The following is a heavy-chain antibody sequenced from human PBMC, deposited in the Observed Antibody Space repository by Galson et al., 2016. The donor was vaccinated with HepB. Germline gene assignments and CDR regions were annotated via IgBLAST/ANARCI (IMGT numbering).Heavy chain of an antibody. J-gene: IGHJ3*02. CDR3: ARVTCGGGACQDVFAI. CDR2: IYHDGGT. Sequence: SETLSLTCAVSGGSISTDSWWHWVRQPPGQGLEWIGEIYHDGGTNYNPSLKSRLSMSVAKSKNQFSLNLSSVTAADAAVYYCARVTCGGGACQDVFAIWGQGIMVTVSS. D-gene: IGHD2-21*02. V-gene: IGHV4-4*02. CDR1: GGSISTDSW.